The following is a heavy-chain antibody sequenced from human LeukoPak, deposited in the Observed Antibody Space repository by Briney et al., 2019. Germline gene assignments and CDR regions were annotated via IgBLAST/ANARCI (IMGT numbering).Heavy chain of an antibody. V-gene: IGHV4-59*12. D-gene: IGHD6-19*01. CDR2: IYYSGST. J-gene: IGHJ4*02. CDR3: ARAVSGRFDY. CDR1: GGSISSYY. Sequence: PSETLSLTYTVSGGSISSYYWGWIRQPPGKGLEWTGYIYYSGSTNYNPSLKSRVTISVDTSKNQFSLKLSSVTAADTAIYYCARAVSGRFDYWGQGTLVTVSS.